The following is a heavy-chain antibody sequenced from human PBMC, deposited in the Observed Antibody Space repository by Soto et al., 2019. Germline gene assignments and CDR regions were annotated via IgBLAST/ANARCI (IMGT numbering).Heavy chain of an antibody. Sequence: GSLRLSCAASGFAFSTYAMTWVRQAPGKGLEWVSVISGSGGSSYYAASVKGRFTISRDNSKNTVYPQMNGLRAEDTALYFCAKVTKRAAAGRYEYYKYGMDVWGQGTTVTVSS. J-gene: IGHJ6*02. D-gene: IGHD6-13*01. CDR2: ISGSGGSS. V-gene: IGHV3-23*01. CDR1: GFAFSTYA. CDR3: AKVTKRAAAGRYEYYKYGMDV.